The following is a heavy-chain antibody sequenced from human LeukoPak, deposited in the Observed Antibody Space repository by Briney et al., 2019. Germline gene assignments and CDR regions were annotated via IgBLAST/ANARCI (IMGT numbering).Heavy chain of an antibody. D-gene: IGHD6-13*01. CDR2: IYYSGST. J-gene: IGHJ5*02. Sequence: PSETLSLTCTVSGGSISSYYWTWIRQPPGKGLEWIGYIYYSGSTNYNPSLKSRVTISVDTSKNQFSLKLSSVTAADTAVYYCARGPYSSRDRMFDPWGQGTLVTVSS. V-gene: IGHV4-59*01. CDR1: GGSISSYY. CDR3: ARGPYSSRDRMFDP.